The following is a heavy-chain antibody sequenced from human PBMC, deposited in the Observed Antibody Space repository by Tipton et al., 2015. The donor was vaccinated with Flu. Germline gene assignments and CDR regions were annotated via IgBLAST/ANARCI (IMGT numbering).Heavy chain of an antibody. Sequence: SLRLSCAASGFSFSTYTINWVRQAPGRGLEWVSSITSSSIYTYYAESLKGRFTISKDNAKNAVYLQMNGLRAEDTALYYCARVPKPTDWYSEATVYLDFWGQGSLVTVSS. CDR3: ARVPKPTDWYSEATVYLDF. J-gene: IGHJ4*02. D-gene: IGHD1-26*01. V-gene: IGHV3-21*01. CDR1: GFSFSTYT. CDR2: ITSSSIYT.